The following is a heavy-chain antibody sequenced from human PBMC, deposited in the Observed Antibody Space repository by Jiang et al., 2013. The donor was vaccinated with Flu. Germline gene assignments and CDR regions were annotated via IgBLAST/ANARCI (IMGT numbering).Heavy chain of an antibody. Sequence: SGAEVKKPGSSVKVSCKASGGTFSSYAISWVRQAPGQGLEWMGRIIPILGTANYAQKFQGRVTITADESTSTAYMELSSLRSEDTAVYYCARPTVDYYGSGTLPDGPWGQGTLVTVSS. V-gene: IGHV1-69*11. J-gene: IGHJ5*02. CDR3: ARPTVDYYGSGTLPDGP. D-gene: IGHD3-10*01. CDR1: GGTFSSYA. CDR2: IIPILGTA.